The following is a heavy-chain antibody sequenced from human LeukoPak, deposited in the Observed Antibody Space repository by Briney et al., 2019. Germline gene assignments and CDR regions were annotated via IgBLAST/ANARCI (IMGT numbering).Heavy chain of an antibody. Sequence: SQTLSLTCAVSGGSISSGGYFWSWIRQPPGEGLEWIGYIYHSGSTYYNPSLKSRVTISVDRSKNQFSLKLSSVTAADTAVYYCARGRTTVVTPYYFDYWGQGTLVTVSS. CDR1: GGSISSGGYF. D-gene: IGHD4-23*01. V-gene: IGHV4-30-2*01. CDR3: ARGRTTVVTPYYFDY. J-gene: IGHJ4*02. CDR2: IYHSGST.